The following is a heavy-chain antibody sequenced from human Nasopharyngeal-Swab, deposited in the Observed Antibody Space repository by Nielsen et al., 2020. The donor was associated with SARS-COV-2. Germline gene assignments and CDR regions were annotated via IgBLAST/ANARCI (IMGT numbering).Heavy chain of an antibody. CDR1: GFTFSSYS. V-gene: IGHV3-49*04. D-gene: IGHD5-18*01. CDR3: TRVGEDTAMVDFDY. J-gene: IGHJ4*02. CDR2: IRSKAYGGTT. Sequence: GGSLRLSCAASGFTFSSYSMNWVRQAPGKGLEWVGFIRSKAYGGTTEYAASVKGRFTISRDDSKSIAYLQMNSLKTEDTAVYYCTRVGEDTAMVDFDYWGQGTLVTVSS.